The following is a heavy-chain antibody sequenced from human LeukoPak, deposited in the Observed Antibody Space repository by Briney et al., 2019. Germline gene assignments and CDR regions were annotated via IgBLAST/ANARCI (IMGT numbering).Heavy chain of an antibody. V-gene: IGHV4-59*01. Sequence: KPSETLSLTCTVSGGSISSYYWSWIRQPPGKGLEWIGYIYYSGSTNYNPSLKSRVTISVDTSKNQFSLKLSSVTAADTAVYYCARAAAGTEFDYWGQGTLVTVSS. CDR2: IYYSGST. D-gene: IGHD6-13*01. J-gene: IGHJ4*02. CDR1: GGSISSYY. CDR3: ARAAAGTEFDY.